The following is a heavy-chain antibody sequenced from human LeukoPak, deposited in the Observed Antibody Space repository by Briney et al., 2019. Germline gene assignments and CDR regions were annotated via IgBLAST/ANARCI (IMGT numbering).Heavy chain of an antibody. V-gene: IGHV4-39*07. CDR1: GGSISSNNYN. Sequence: SETLSLTCTVSGGSISSNNYNWGWIRQPPGKGLEWIGEINHSGSTNYNPSPKSRVTISVDTSKNQFSLKLSSVTAADTAVYYCARGRNDFWGGYYYRWGSSYYYYYMDVWGKGTTVTVSS. D-gene: IGHD3-3*01. J-gene: IGHJ6*03. CDR2: INHSGST. CDR3: ARGRNDFWGGYYYRWGSSYYYYYMDV.